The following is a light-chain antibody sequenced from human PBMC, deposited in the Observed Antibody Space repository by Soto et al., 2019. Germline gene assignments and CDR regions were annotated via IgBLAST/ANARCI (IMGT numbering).Light chain of an antibody. J-gene: IGKJ2*01. Sequence: DLQMTQSPSSLSASVGDRVTITCQASQDISNDLNWYQQKPGKAPQLLIYDASNLARGVPSRFSGSGSGTDFTFTISSLQPEDIATYYCQQYDNLPRTFGQGTKLEIK. CDR3: QQYDNLPRT. CDR1: QDISND. V-gene: IGKV1-33*01. CDR2: DAS.